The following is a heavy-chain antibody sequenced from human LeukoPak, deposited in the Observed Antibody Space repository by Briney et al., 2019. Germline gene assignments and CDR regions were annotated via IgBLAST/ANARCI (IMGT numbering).Heavy chain of an antibody. V-gene: IGHV3-7*03. CDR2: VNRDGSET. Sequence: GGSLRLSCAASGFALSSHWMIWVRQVPGRGPEWVANVNRDGSETYYLDSVKGRFTISKDNAKNSLYLQMNSLRAEDTALYHCARNNGMDVWGQGTTVIVSS. CDR3: ARNNGMDV. CDR1: GFALSSHW. J-gene: IGHJ6*02.